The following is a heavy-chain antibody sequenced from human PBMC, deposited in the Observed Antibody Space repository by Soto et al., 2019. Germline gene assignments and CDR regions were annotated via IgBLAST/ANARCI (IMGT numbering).Heavy chain of an antibody. Sequence: PGGSLRLSYTASGVTGGSNYMSWVRQAPGKGLEWVSVIYSGGSTYYADSVKGRFTISRDNSKNTLYLQMNSLRAEDTAVYYCAKVDTAMAAPGMDVWGQGTTVTVSS. J-gene: IGHJ6*02. CDR3: AKVDTAMAAPGMDV. V-gene: IGHV3-53*01. CDR2: IYSGGST. CDR1: GVTGGSNY. D-gene: IGHD5-18*01.